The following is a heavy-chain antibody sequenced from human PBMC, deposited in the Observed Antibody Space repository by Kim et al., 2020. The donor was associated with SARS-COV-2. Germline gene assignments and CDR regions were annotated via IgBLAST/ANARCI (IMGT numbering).Heavy chain of an antibody. CDR2: INHSGST. D-gene: IGHD6-13*01. J-gene: IGHJ6*02. CDR3: NAAAAGDPYPNTVYYYGMDV. Sequence: SETLSLTCAVYGGSFSGYYWSWIRQPPGKGLEWIGEINHSGSTNYNPSLKSRVTISVDTSKNQFSLKLSSVTAADTAVYYCNAAAAGDPYPNTVYYYGMDVWGQGTTVTVSS. V-gene: IGHV4-34*01. CDR1: GGSFSGYY.